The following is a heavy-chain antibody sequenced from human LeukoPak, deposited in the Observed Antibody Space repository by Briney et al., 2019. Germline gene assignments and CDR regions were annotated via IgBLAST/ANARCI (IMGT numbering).Heavy chain of an antibody. D-gene: IGHD3-10*01. CDR2: ISSSSYI. J-gene: IGHJ3*02. Sequence: PGGSLRLSCAASGFTFSSYSMNWVRQAPGKGLEWVSSISSSSYIYYADSVKGRFTISRDNAKNSLYLQMNSLRAEDTAVYYCAREYGELLQNDAFDIWGQGTMVTVSS. V-gene: IGHV3-21*01. CDR1: GFTFSSYS. CDR3: AREYGELLQNDAFDI.